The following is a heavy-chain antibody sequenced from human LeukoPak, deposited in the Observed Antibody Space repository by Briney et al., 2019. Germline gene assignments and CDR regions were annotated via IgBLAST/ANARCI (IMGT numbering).Heavy chain of an antibody. J-gene: IGHJ4*02. D-gene: IGHD2-21*01. CDR2: IRYDGSNK. CDR1: GFTFSSYG. Sequence: SGGSLRLSCAASGFTFSSYGMHWVRQAPGKGLEWVALIRYDGSNKYYADSVKGRFTISRDNSKNTLYLQMNSLRAEDTAVYYCAKLWPELPDYWGQGTLVTVSS. CDR3: AKLWPELPDY. V-gene: IGHV3-30*02.